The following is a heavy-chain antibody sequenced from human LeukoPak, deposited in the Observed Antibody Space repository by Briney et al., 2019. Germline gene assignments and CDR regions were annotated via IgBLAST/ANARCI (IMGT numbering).Heavy chain of an antibody. Sequence: PGGSLRLSCAASGFTFSSYGMHWVRQAPGKGLEWVAFIRYDGSNKYYADSVKGRFTISRDNSKNTLYLQMNSLRAEDTAVYYCAKDRWYIVVVPAAVYFDYWGQGTLVTVSS. CDR3: AKDRWYIVVVPAAVYFDY. D-gene: IGHD2-2*01. J-gene: IGHJ4*02. V-gene: IGHV3-30*02. CDR1: GFTFSSYG. CDR2: IRYDGSNK.